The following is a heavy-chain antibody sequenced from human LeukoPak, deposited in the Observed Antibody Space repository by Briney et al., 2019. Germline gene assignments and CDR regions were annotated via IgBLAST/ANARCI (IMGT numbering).Heavy chain of an antibody. D-gene: IGHD3-22*01. CDR2: INHSGST. J-gene: IGHJ5*02. CDR3: ARYYYDSSAHGAHWFDP. CDR1: GGSFSGYY. Sequence: SETLSLTCAVYGGSFSGYYWSWIRQPPGKGLEWIGEINHSGSTNYNPSLKSRVTISVDTSKNQCSLKLSSVTAADTAVYYCARYYYDSSAHGAHWFDPWGQGTLVTVSS. V-gene: IGHV4-34*01.